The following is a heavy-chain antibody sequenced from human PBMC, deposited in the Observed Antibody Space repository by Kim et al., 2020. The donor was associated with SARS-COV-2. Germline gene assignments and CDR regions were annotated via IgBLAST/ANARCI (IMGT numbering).Heavy chain of an antibody. D-gene: IGHD3-10*02. CDR3: ARGMFRDGFDV. CDR1: GFSLSHYW. V-gene: IGHV3-74*01. CDR2: ISGDGRST. J-gene: IGHJ6*02. Sequence: GGSLRLSCAASGFSLSHYWINWVRQAPGKGLVWVSRISGDGRSTNYADSVKGRITISRDNADNTLYLQINNLRADTAVYYCARGMFRDGFDVWGQGTTVTVSS.